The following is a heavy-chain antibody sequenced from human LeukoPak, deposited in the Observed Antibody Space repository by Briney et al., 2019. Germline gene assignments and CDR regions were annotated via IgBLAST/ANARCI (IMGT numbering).Heavy chain of an antibody. CDR1: GGSISTDY. CDR3: ARGPYSYDSSGAFDI. J-gene: IGHJ3*02. V-gene: IGHV4-4*07. CDR2: ISSSGST. D-gene: IGHD3-22*01. Sequence: SETLSLTCTVSGGSISTDYWSWIRQPAGKGLEWIGRISSSGSTNYNPSLKSRVTISVDTSKNQFSLKLSSVTAADTAVYFCARGPYSYDSSGAFDIWGQGTMVTVSS.